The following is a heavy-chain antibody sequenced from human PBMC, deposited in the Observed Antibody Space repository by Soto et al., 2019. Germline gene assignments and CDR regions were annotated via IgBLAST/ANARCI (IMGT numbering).Heavy chain of an antibody. CDR3: ARDSSGYYHFDS. CDR1: GGSISSGGYY. Sequence: QVQLQESGPGLVKPSQTLSLTCTVSGGSISSGGYYCNWIRQHPGKGLEWIGYIYYSGSTYYNPSLKIRVTISVDTSKNQFSLKLTSVTAADTAVYYCARDSSGYYHFDSWGQGTLVTVSS. D-gene: IGHD3-22*01. CDR2: IYYSGST. J-gene: IGHJ4*02. V-gene: IGHV4-31*03.